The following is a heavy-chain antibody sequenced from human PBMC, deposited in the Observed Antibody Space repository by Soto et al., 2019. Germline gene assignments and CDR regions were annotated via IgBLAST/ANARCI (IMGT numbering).Heavy chain of an antibody. J-gene: IGHJ5*02. V-gene: IGHV3-11*01. CDR1: AFSFSDYY. CDR3: ARDPVYNWNYLRFDP. D-gene: IGHD1-7*01. Sequence: QGQLVESGGGLVKPGGSLRLSCAASAFSFSDYYMSWIRQALGKGLEWVSYISGSGSTMYYADSVRGRFTISRDNANNSLDLQMNSLRVEDTAVYYCARDPVYNWNYLRFDPWGQVTLVTVSS. CDR2: ISGSGSTM.